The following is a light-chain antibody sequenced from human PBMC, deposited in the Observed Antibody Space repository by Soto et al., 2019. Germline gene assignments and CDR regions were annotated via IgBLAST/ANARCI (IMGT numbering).Light chain of an antibody. CDR2: EVN. CDR3: LSHSGSSNV. J-gene: IGLJ1*01. CDR1: SRDVGASDY. Sequence: SVLTQPPSASGSPGQSVAISCTGTSRDVGASDYVSWYQQHSGKAPKLLLYEVNKRPSGVPDRFSGSKSGNTASLTVSALQADDEADYYCLSHSGSSNVLGTGTKLTVL. V-gene: IGLV2-8*01.